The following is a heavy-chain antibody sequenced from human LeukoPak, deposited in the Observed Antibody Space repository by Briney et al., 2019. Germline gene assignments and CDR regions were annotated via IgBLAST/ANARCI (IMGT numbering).Heavy chain of an antibody. CDR2: INQSGST. CDR1: GGSFSGYY. J-gene: IGHJ4*02. Sequence: SETLSLTCGVYGGSFSGYYWSWIRQPPGRGLEWIREINQSGSTNYNPSLKSRVTISVDTSKNQFSLKLSSVTAADTGVYYCATKYSVAVAANPPYFDYWGQGTLVTVSS. D-gene: IGHD6-19*01. CDR3: ATKYSVAVAANPPYFDY. V-gene: IGHV4-34*01.